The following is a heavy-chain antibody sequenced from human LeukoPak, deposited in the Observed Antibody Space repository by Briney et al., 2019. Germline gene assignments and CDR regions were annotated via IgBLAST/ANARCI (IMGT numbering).Heavy chain of an antibody. J-gene: IGHJ4*02. D-gene: IGHD3-9*01. CDR1: GFTFSSYE. Sequence: GGSLKLSCAASGFTFSSYEMNWVRQAPGKGLEWVSYISSSGSTIYYADSVKGRFTISWDNAKKSLYLQMNSLRAEDTAVYYCARSGKIYFDWLLDYWGQGTLVTVSS. CDR3: ARSGKIYFDWLLDY. CDR2: ISSSGSTI. V-gene: IGHV3-48*03.